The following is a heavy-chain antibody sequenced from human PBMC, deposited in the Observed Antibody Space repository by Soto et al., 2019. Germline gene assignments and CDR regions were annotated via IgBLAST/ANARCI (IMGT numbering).Heavy chain of an antibody. Sequence: QVQLVQSGAEVKKPGASVKVSCKASGYTFTSYAISWVRQAPGQGLEWMGWISASNGNTNYAQKPQGRDSMTTDTSTSTAYMELRSLRSDDTAVYYCARDAAAVRNDYWGQGTRVSVSS. J-gene: IGHJ4*02. CDR3: ARDAAAVRNDY. D-gene: IGHD6-13*01. CDR2: ISASNGNT. V-gene: IGHV1-18*01. CDR1: GYTFTSYA.